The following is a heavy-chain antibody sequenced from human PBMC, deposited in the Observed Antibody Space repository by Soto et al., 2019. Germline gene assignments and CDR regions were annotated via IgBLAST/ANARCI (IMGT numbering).Heavy chain of an antibody. J-gene: IGHJ4*02. V-gene: IGHV4-30-2*01. CDR2: IYHSGST. D-gene: IGHD4-17*01. CDR1: GGSISSGGYS. Sequence: PSETLCLTCAVSGGSISSGGYSWSWIRQPPGRGLEWIGYIYHSGSTYYNPSLKSRVTISVDRSKNQFSLKLSSVTAADSAVYYCARSQARVTSYDYWGQGTLVTVSS. CDR3: ARSQARVTSYDY.